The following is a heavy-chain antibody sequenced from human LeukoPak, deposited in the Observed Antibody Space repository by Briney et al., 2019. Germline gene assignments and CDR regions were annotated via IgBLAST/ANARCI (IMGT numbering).Heavy chain of an antibody. CDR1: GFTVSSNY. CDR2: IYSGGST. Sequence: PGGSLRLSCAASGFTVSSNYMSWVRQAPGKGLEWVSVIYSGGSTYYADSVKGRFTISRDNSKNTLYLQMNSLRAEDTAVYYCARENYQDDNWFDPWGQGTLVTVSS. V-gene: IGHV3-53*05. D-gene: IGHD1-7*01. CDR3: ARENYQDDNWFDP. J-gene: IGHJ5*02.